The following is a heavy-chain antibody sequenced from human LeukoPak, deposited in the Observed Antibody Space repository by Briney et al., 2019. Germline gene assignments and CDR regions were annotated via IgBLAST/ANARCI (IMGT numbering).Heavy chain of an antibody. J-gene: IGHJ4*02. D-gene: IGHD2-15*01. CDR2: IYYSGST. Sequence: SETLSLTCAVYGGSFSDYYWSWIRQPPGKGLEWIGYIYYSGSTNYNPSLKSRVTISVDTSKNQFSLKLSSVTAADTAVYYCARGRSGPLSAFDYWGQGTLVTVSS. CDR1: GGSFSDYY. V-gene: IGHV4-59*01. CDR3: ARGRSGPLSAFDY.